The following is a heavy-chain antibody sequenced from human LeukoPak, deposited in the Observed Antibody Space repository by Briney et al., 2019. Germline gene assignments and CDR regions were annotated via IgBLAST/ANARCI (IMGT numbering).Heavy chain of an antibody. CDR1: GYTLTELS. D-gene: IGHD6-13*01. J-gene: IGHJ5*02. CDR3: ASETRQSTYGSSWFPHIPKYNWFDP. V-gene: IGHV1-24*01. Sequence: GASVKVSCKVSGYTLTELSMHWVRQAPGKGLEWMGGFDPEDGEPIYAQKFQGRVTMTEDTSTDTAYMELSSLRSEDTAVYYCASETRQSTYGSSWFPHIPKYNWFDPWGQGTLVTVSS. CDR2: FDPEDGEP.